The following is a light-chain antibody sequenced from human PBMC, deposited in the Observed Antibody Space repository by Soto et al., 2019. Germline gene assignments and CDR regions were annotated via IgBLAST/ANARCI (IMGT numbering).Light chain of an antibody. CDR3: HQFSASLGA. CDR2: DTS. V-gene: IGKV3-20*01. Sequence: EIVLTQSPGTLSLSPGERATLSCRASQRISTSFLAWYQQKPGQAPRLLIYDTSTRAAGIPARFSGSGAGTDFTLTISRLEPEDSAVYYCHQFSASLGAFGPGTKV. J-gene: IGKJ1*01. CDR1: QRISTSF.